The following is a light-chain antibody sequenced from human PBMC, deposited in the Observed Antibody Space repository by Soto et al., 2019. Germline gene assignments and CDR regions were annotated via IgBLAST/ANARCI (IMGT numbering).Light chain of an antibody. Sequence: QSVLTQPPSVSGAPGQRVTISCTGSSSNIGAGYDVHWYQQLPGTAPKLLIYGNSNRPSGVPDRFSGSKSGTSASLAITGPQAEEEADYYCQSYDSSLRGVFGTGTKLTVL. CDR1: SSNIGAGYD. V-gene: IGLV1-40*01. CDR3: QSYDSSLRGV. CDR2: GNS. J-gene: IGLJ1*01.